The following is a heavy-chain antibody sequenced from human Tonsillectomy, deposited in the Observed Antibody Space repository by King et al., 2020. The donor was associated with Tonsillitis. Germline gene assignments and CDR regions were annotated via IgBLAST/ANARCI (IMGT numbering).Heavy chain of an antibody. V-gene: IGHV3-30*18. CDR2: ISYDGSNK. CDR1: GFTFSSYG. Sequence: VQLVESGGGVVQPGRSLRLSCAASGFTFSSYGMHWVRQAPGKGLEWVAVISYDGSNKYYADSVKGRFTISRDNSKNTLYLQMNSLRAEDTAVYYCAKDPAAGDLLWYFDYWGQGTLVTVSS. CDR3: AKDPAAGDLLWYFDY. J-gene: IGHJ4*02. D-gene: IGHD2-2*01.